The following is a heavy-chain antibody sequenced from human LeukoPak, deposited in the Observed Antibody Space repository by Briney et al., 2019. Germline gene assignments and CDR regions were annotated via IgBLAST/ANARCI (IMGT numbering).Heavy chain of an antibody. J-gene: IGHJ4*01. D-gene: IGHD3-22*01. CDR1: GFTFSSYV. CDR2: ISSNGDST. V-gene: IGHV3-64*01. Sequence: GSLRLSCTASGFTFSSYVMHWVRQAPGKGLEYVSAISSNGDSTYYVNSVKCRFTISRDNSKNTLYLKMGSLRAESSAAYACTAAKVSMIVVPLKGFDFWGRGTLVTVSS. CDR3: TAAKVSMIVVPLKGFDF.